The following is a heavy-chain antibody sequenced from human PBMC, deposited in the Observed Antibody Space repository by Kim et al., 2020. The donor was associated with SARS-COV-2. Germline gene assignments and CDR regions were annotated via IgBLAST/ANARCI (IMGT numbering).Heavy chain of an antibody. J-gene: IGHJ4*02. CDR3: ARESNTGTDN. D-gene: IGHD4-17*01. CDR2: IYTTGGT. V-gene: IGHV4-4*07. CDR1: GGSISSSY. Sequence: SETLSLNCTVSGGSISSSYWSWFRQSAEKGLEWIGRIYTTGGTNYNPAIKSRVSMSVDTSKNQVSLKVNYVTAADTAVYYCARESNTGTDNWGRGPRVTV.